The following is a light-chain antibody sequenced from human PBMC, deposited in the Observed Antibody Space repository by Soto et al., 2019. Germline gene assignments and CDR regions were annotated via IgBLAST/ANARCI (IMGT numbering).Light chain of an antibody. Sequence: IQITESPSSLSASVGDRVTISCRASQGIGNALGWYQQKPGKAPQYLIQSASTLASGVPSRFSGSGSGTDFILTINNLQPEDVATYYCLQVNSFPRTFGQGTKVDIK. CDR1: QGIGNA. CDR3: LQVNSFPRT. V-gene: IGKV1-17*02. CDR2: SAS. J-gene: IGKJ1*01.